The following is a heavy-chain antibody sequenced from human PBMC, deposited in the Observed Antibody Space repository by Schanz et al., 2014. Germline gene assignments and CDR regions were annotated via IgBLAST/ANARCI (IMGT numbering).Heavy chain of an antibody. CDR1: GFAFSDYG. CDR2: INTADTT. V-gene: IGHV3-NL1*01. CDR3: AKDMNREATAPES. J-gene: IGHJ5*02. Sequence: QVQLVESGGGVVQPGKSLRLSCAASGFAFSDYGMHWVRQAPGKGLEWVSAINTADTTYYADSVKGRFTVSRDNSKNTVYLHMNSLRDEDTAVYYCAKDMNREATAPESWGQRTLVVVSS. D-gene: IGHD5-12*01.